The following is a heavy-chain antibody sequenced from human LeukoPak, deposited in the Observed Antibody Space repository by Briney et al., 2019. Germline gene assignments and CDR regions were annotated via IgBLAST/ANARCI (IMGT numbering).Heavy chain of an antibody. CDR2: IYPGDSDT. V-gene: IGHV5-51*01. D-gene: IGHD3-3*01. Sequence: GESLKISCKGSGYTFSSYWIGWVRQMPGKGLEWMGIIYPGDSDTRYSPSLQGQVTISVDTSIGTAYLQWSSLKASDTAIYYCAKQNDFRLDYWGQGTLVTVSS. CDR1: GYTFSSYW. CDR3: AKQNDFRLDY. J-gene: IGHJ4*02.